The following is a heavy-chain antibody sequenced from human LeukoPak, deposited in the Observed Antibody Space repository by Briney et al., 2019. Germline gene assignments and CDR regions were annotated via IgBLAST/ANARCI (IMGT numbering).Heavy chain of an antibody. D-gene: IGHD3-10*01. CDR3: APLWFGELLSLDY. V-gene: IGHV3-33*01. J-gene: IGHJ4*02. Sequence: PGRSLRLSCAASGFTFSSYGVHWVRQAPGKGLEWVAVIWYDGSNKYYADSVKGRFTISRDNSKNTLYLQMNSLRAEDTAVYYCAPLWFGELLSLDYWGQGTLVTVSS. CDR2: IWYDGSNK. CDR1: GFTFSSYG.